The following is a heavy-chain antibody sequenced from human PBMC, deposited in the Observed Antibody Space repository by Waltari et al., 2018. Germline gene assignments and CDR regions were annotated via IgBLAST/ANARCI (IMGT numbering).Heavy chain of an antibody. CDR1: GGSFSGYY. Sequence: QAQLQQWGAGLLKPSETLSLTCAVYGGSFSGYYWSWIRQPPGKGLEWIGEINHSGSTNYNPSLKSRVTISVDTSKNQFSLKLSSVTAADTAVYYCARHRVGGAFDIWGQGTMVTVSS. J-gene: IGHJ3*02. CDR3: ARHRVGGAFDI. V-gene: IGHV4-34*01. D-gene: IGHD1-26*01. CDR2: INHSGST.